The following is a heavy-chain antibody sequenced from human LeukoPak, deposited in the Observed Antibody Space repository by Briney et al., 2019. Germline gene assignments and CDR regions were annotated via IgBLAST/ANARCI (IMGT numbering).Heavy chain of an antibody. D-gene: IGHD2-2*01. J-gene: IGHJ4*02. CDR2: IYHSGST. CDR1: GYSISSGYY. V-gene: IGHV4-38-2*02. Sequence: SETLSLTCTVSGYSISSGYYWGWIRQPPGNGLEWIGSIYHSGSTYYNPSLKSRVTISVDTSKNQFSLKLSSVTAADTAVYYCAGRALSKGFDYWGQGTLVTVSS. CDR3: AGRALSKGFDY.